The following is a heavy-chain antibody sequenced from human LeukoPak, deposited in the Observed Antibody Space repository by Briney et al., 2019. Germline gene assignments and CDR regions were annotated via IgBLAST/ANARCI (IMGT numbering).Heavy chain of an antibody. CDR3: ARVVAAAGSPLFDY. Sequence: SETLSLTCTVSGDSISRSTYYWAWIRQPPGKGLEWIGSVYYGRSPYFNPSLESRATISVDTSKNHFSLKLSSVTAADTAVYYCARVVAAAGSPLFDYWGQGTLVTVSS. V-gene: IGHV4-39*02. J-gene: IGHJ4*02. CDR2: VYYGRSP. CDR1: GDSISRSTYY. D-gene: IGHD6-13*01.